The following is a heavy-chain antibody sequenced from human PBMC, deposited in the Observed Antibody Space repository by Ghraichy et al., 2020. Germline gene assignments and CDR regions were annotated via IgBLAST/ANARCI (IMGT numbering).Heavy chain of an antibody. CDR1: GGSFSCSY. CDR3: ARERYYYGSGVYYFDY. D-gene: IGHD3-10*01. V-gene: IGHV4-34*01. Sequence: SQTLSLTCAVYGGSFSCSYWIWIRQPPGKGLEWFGEINHSGSTNYNPSLKSRVTISVDTSKNQFSLKLSSVTAAATAVYYCARERYYYGSGVYYFDYWGQGTLVTVSS. J-gene: IGHJ4*02. CDR2: INHSGST.